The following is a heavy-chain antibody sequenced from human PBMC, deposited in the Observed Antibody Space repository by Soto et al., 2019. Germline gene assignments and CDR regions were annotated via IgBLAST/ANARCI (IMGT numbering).Heavy chain of an antibody. J-gene: IGHJ4*02. CDR1: GGSISPYY. V-gene: IGHV4-4*07. D-gene: IGHD3-3*01. CDR2: IYASGST. CDR3: ARGGMVIIPSATAFDY. Sequence: SETLSLTCTVSGGSISPYYWSWIRQPAGKGLEWIGRIYASGSTNYNPSLKGRVTMSVATSKNRFSLKLSSMTAADTAVYYCARGGMVIIPSATAFDYWGQGTLVTVSS.